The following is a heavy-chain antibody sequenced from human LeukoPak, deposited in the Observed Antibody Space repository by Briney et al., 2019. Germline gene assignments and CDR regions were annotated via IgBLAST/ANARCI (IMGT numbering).Heavy chain of an antibody. J-gene: IGHJ4*02. CDR1: GYTFIGYY. V-gene: IGHV1-2*02. CDR2: INPNSGGT. D-gene: IGHD6-19*01. CDR3: AAILYSSGWYADY. Sequence: ASVKVSCKASGYTFIGYYMHWVRQAPGQGLEWMGWINPNSGGTNYAQKFQERVTITRDMSTSTAYMELSSLRSEDTAVYYCAAILYSSGWYADYWGQGTLVTVSS.